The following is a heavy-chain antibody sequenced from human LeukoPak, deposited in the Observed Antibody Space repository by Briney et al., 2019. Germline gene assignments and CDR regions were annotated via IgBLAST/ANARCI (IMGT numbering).Heavy chain of an antibody. V-gene: IGHV4-4*07. CDR2: IYSSGST. CDR1: GGSISSYY. D-gene: IGHD6-13*01. J-gene: IGHJ4*02. CDR3: ARDNEAAARAYDY. Sequence: SETLSLTCAVSGGSISSYYWSWIRQPAGKGLEWIGRIYSSGSTNYNTSLKSRVTMSVDTSKNQFSLKLSSVTAADTAVYYCARDNEAAARAYDYWGQGTLVTVSS.